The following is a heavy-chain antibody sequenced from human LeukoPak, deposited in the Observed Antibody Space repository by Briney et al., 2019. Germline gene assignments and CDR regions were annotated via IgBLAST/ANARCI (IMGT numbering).Heavy chain of an antibody. J-gene: IGHJ3*02. CDR2: ISYDGSNK. CDR3: ARDSHSLLPGAFDI. D-gene: IGHD2-21*02. V-gene: IGHV3-30-3*01. CDR1: GFTFSSYA. Sequence: PGGSLRLSCAASGFTFSSYAMHWVRQAPGKGLEWVAVISYDGSNKYYADSVKGRFTISRDNSKNTLYLQMNSLRAEDTAVYYCARDSHSLLPGAFDIWGQGTMVTVSS.